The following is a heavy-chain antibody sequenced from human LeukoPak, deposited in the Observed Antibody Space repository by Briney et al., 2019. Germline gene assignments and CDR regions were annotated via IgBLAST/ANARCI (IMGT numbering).Heavy chain of an antibody. Sequence: GGSLGLSCAASGFTFSSYAMHWVRQAPGKGLEWVAVISYDGSNKYYADSVKGRFTISRDNSKNTLYLQMNSLRAEDTAVYYCARADYGDYDVLPFDYWGQGTLVTVSS. D-gene: IGHD4-17*01. CDR1: GFTFSSYA. CDR2: ISYDGSNK. V-gene: IGHV3-30-3*01. J-gene: IGHJ4*02. CDR3: ARADYGDYDVLPFDY.